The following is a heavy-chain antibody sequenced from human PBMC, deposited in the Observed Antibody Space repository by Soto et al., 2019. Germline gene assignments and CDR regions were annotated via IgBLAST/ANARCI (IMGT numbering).Heavy chain of an antibody. V-gene: IGHV4-39*01. Sequence: SETLSLTCTVSGGSISSSSYYWGWIRQPPGKGLEWIGSIYYSGSTYYNPSLKSRVTISVDTSKNQFSLKLSSVTAADTAVYYCASSDGDYPFYYCHGMQVCGQGTTVTVSS. J-gene: IGHJ6*02. CDR3: ASSDGDYPFYYCHGMQV. CDR1: GGSISSSSYY. D-gene: IGHD4-17*01. CDR2: IYYSGST.